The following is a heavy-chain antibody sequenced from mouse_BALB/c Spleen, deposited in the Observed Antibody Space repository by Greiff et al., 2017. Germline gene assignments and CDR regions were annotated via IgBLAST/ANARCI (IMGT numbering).Heavy chain of an antibody. J-gene: IGHJ2*01. Sequence: EVNVVESGGGLVKPGGSLKLSCAASGFTFSSYAMSWVRQSPEKRLEWVAEISSGGSYTYYPDTVTGRFTISRDNAKNTLYLEMSSLRSEDTAMYYCARGDGNYLDYWGQGTTLTVSS. D-gene: IGHD2-1*01. V-gene: IGHV5-9-4*01. CDR3: ARGDGNYLDY. CDR1: GFTFSSYA. CDR2: ISSGGSYT.